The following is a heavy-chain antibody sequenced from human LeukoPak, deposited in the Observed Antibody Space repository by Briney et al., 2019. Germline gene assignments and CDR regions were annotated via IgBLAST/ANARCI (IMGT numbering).Heavy chain of an antibody. Sequence: GRSLRLSCAASGFTFSIYAMHWVRQAPGKGLEWVAVMSYDGNSKYHADSVKGRFTISRDNSKNTLYLQMNSLRAEDTAVYYCARGQWPPLTYYYYGMDVWGQGTTVTVSS. CDR1: GFTFSIYA. D-gene: IGHD6-19*01. CDR3: ARGQWPPLTYYYYGMDV. V-gene: IGHV3-30-3*01. CDR2: MSYDGNSK. J-gene: IGHJ6*02.